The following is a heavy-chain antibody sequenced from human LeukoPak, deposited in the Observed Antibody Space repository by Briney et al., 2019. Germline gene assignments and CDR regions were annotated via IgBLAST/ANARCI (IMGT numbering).Heavy chain of an antibody. V-gene: IGHV3-21*01. Sequence: GGSLRLSCAASGFTFSSYSMNWVRQAPGKGLEWVSSISSSSSYIYYADSVKGRFTISRDNAKNSLYLQMNSLRAEDTAVYYCARDIQLWFTFDYWGQGTLVTVSS. CDR3: ARDIQLWFTFDY. J-gene: IGHJ4*02. CDR2: ISSSSSYI. D-gene: IGHD5-18*01. CDR1: GFTFSSYS.